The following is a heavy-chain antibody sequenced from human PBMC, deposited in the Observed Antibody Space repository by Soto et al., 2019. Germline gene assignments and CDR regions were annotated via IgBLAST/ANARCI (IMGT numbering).Heavy chain of an antibody. CDR2: ISSSSSTI. Sequence: PXGSLRLSCAASGFTFSSYSMNGVRQAPGKGLEWVSYISSSSSTIYYADSVKGRFTISRDNAKNSLYLQMNSLRDEDTAVYYCASDRHYYYGMDVWGQGTTVTVSS. CDR3: ASDRHYYYGMDV. CDR1: GFTFSSYS. V-gene: IGHV3-48*02. J-gene: IGHJ6*02.